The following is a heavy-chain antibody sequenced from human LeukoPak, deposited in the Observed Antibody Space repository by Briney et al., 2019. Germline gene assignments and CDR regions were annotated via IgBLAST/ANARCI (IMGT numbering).Heavy chain of an antibody. CDR2: IYTSGST. D-gene: IGHD2-15*01. CDR1: GGSISSGSYY. Sequence: SETLSLTCTVSGGSISSGSYYWSWIRQPAGKGLEWIGRIYTSGSTNYNPSLKSRVTISVDTSKNQFSLKLSSVTAADTAVYYCARVGGSISPHWFDPWGQGTLVTVSS. V-gene: IGHV4-61*02. J-gene: IGHJ5*02. CDR3: ARVGGSISPHWFDP.